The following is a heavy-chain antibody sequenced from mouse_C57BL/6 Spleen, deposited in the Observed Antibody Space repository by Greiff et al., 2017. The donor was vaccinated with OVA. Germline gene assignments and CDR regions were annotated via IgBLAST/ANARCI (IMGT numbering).Heavy chain of an antibody. CDR1: GYSFTSYY. D-gene: IGHD1-1*01. Sequence: VQLQQSGPELVKPGASVKISCKASGYSFTSYYIHWVKQRPGQGLEWIGWIYPGSGNTKYNEKFKGKATLTADTSSSTAYMQLSSLTSEDSAVYYGARPLYYGSSYAMDYWGQGTSVTVSS. CDR2: IYPGSGNT. V-gene: IGHV1-66*01. J-gene: IGHJ4*01. CDR3: ARPLYYGSSYAMDY.